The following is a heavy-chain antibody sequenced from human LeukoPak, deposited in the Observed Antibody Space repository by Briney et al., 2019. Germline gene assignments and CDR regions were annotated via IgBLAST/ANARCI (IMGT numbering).Heavy chain of an antibody. Sequence: GASVKVSCKASGYTFTGYYMHWVRQAPGQGLEWMGWINPNSGGTNYAQKFQGRVTMTRDTSISTAYMELSRLRSDDTAVYYCARELAIPRMRTMVRGVISDYWGQGTLVTVSS. V-gene: IGHV1-2*02. CDR1: GYTFTGYY. J-gene: IGHJ4*02. CDR2: INPNSGGT. CDR3: ARELAIPRMRTMVRGVISDY. D-gene: IGHD3-10*01.